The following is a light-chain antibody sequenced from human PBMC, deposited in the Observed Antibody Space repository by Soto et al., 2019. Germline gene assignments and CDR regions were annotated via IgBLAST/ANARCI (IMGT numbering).Light chain of an antibody. CDR2: RSN. Sequence: QLVLTQPPSASGAPGQRVTISCSGSTSNIETNDVYWFQQLPGTAPKLLIFRSNQRPSGVPDRFSASKSGTSASLAIGGLRSEDDVDYYCASWDDSLNVWVFGGGTKRPS. J-gene: IGLJ2*01. CDR1: TSNIETND. CDR3: ASWDDSLNVWV. V-gene: IGLV1-47*01.